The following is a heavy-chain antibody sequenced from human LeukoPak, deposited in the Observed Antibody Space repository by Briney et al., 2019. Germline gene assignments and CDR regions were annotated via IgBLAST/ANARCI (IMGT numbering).Heavy chain of an antibody. CDR3: AKGVVPAAMAYYFDY. CDR2: ISGSGGST. Sequence: GGSLRLSCAASGFTFSSYAMSWVRQAPGKGLEWVSAISGSGGSTYYADSVKGRFTIPRDNSKNTLYLQMSSLRAEDTAVYYCAKGVVPAAMAYYFDYWGQGTLVTVSS. D-gene: IGHD2-2*01. J-gene: IGHJ4*02. CDR1: GFTFSSYA. V-gene: IGHV3-23*01.